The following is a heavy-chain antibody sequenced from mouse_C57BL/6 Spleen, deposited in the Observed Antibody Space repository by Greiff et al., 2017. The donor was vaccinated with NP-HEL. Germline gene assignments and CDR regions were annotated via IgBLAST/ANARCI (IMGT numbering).Heavy chain of an antibody. CDR1: GYTFTSYW. CDR3: ALIITTVVAPDY. CDR2: IDPSDSYP. V-gene: IGHV1-69*01. Sequence: QVQLQQPGAELVMPGASVKLSCKASGYTFTSYWMHWVKQRPGQGLEWIGEIDPSDSYPNYNQKFKGKSTLTVDKSSSTAYMQLSSLTSEDSAVYYCALIITTVVAPDYWGKGTTLTVSS. D-gene: IGHD1-1*01. J-gene: IGHJ2*01.